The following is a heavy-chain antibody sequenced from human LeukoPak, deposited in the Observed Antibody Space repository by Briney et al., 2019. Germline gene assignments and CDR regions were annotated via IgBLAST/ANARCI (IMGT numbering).Heavy chain of an antibody. CDR3: AREGSGYFDY. CDR1: GFTFSSYW. V-gene: IGHV3-7*01. Sequence: QSGGSLRLSCAASGFTFSSYWMTWVRQAPGKGLERVANIKEDGSEKYYVDSVKGRFTISRDNAKNSVYLQMNSLRAEDTAVYYCAREGSGYFDYWGQGHLVTVSS. J-gene: IGHJ4*02. CDR2: IKEDGSEK. D-gene: IGHD3-10*01.